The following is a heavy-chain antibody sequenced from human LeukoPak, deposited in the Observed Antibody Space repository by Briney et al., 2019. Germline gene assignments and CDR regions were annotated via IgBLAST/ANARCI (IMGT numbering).Heavy chain of an antibody. CDR1: GFTLSDVW. V-gene: IGHV3-7*01. CDR2: IRQDGSEI. D-gene: IGHD3-10*01. J-gene: IGHJ4*02. Sequence: GGSLRLSCAASGFTLSDVWMSWVRQAPGKGLAGVANIRQDGSEIHYVDSVKGRFTISRDNAKNSLYLQMNRLRAEDTAVYYCARGSRLHFYGRTQEHFDTWGLGTLVTVSS. CDR3: ARGSRLHFYGRTQEHFDT.